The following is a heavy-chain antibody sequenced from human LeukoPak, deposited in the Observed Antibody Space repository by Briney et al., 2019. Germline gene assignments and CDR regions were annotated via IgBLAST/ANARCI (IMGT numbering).Heavy chain of an antibody. CDR3: ARDSSGYYYDAFDI. D-gene: IGHD3-22*01. CDR1: GGTFSSYA. Sequence: SVRVSCTASGGTFSSYAVSWVRQAPGQGLEWMGGIIPIFGTANYAQKFQGRVTITTDESTSTAYMELRSLRSEDAAVYYCARDSSGYYYDAFDIWGQGTMVTVSS. J-gene: IGHJ3*02. V-gene: IGHV1-69*05. CDR2: IIPIFGTA.